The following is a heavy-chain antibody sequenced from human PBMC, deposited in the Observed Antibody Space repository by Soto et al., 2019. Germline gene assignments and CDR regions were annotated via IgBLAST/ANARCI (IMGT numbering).Heavy chain of an antibody. V-gene: IGHV3-21*01. CDR1: GFTCRSFT. CDR3: TRDASRDSSARGWFDP. CDR2: ISSNSAYI. Sequence: GSLRLSCAASGFTCRSFTMNWVRQAPGKGLGWVSTISSNSAYIYYTDALRGRFTISRDNAKNSLHLQMNSLRAEDTAVYYCTRDASRDSSARGWFDPWGPGTLVTVSS. J-gene: IGHJ5*02. D-gene: IGHD6-13*01.